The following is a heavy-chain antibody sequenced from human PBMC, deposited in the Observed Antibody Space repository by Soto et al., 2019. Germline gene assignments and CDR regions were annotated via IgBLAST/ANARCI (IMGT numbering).Heavy chain of an antibody. CDR1: GGSISSGGYS. CDR2: IYHSGST. Sequence: SETLSLTCAVSGGSISSGGYSWSWIRQPPGKGLEWIGYIYHSGSTNYNPSLKSRVTISVDKSKNQFSLKLSSVTAADTAVYYCARADMGGSSWPFDYWGQGTLVTVSS. J-gene: IGHJ4*02. V-gene: IGHV4-30-2*01. D-gene: IGHD6-13*01. CDR3: ARADMGGSSWPFDY.